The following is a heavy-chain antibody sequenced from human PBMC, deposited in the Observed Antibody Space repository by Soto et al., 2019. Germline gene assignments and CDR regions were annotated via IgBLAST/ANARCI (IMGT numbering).Heavy chain of an antibody. CDR1: GASISSGDYY. J-gene: IGHJ4*02. Sequence: SETLSLTCTVSGASISSGDYYWSWIRQPPGKGLEWIGYIYYTGNTVFNPSLKSRVSISVDTSKNQFSLKLNPVTAADTAVYYCARARGFGDLSLKYWGQGTLVTVSS. V-gene: IGHV4-30-4*01. CDR3: ARARGFGDLSLKY. D-gene: IGHD3-16*02. CDR2: IYYTGNT.